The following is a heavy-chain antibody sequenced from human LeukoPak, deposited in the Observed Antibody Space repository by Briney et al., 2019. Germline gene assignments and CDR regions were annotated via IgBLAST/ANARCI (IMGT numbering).Heavy chain of an antibody. CDR3: ATDRPIYSWNYKTEYYFDY. J-gene: IGHJ4*02. CDR2: FDPEDDET. CDR1: GYTLTELS. D-gene: IGHD1-7*01. V-gene: IGHV1-24*01. Sequence: ASVKVSCKVSGYTLTELSMHWVRQAPGKGLEWMGGFDPEDDETIYAQKFQGRVTMTEDTSTDTAYMELSSLRSEDTAVYYCATDRPIYSWNYKTEYYFDYWGQGTLVTVSS.